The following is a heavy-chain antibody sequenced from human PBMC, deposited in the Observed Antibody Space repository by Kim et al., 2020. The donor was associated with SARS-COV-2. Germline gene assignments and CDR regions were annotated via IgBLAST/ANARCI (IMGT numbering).Heavy chain of an antibody. V-gene: IGHV7-4-1*02. J-gene: IGHJ4*02. CDR3: ARVVPAAPTDY. CDR2: P. Sequence: PTYAKGFTGRFVFTLDTSVSTAYLQISSLKAEDTAVYYCARVVPAAPTDYWGQGTLVTVSS. D-gene: IGHD2-2*01.